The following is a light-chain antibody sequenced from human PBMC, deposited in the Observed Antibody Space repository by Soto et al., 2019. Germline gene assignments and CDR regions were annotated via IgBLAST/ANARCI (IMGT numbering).Light chain of an antibody. CDR2: KAS. Sequence: DIQMTQSPSTLSASVGDRVTITCRASQSISSWLAWYQHKPGKAPKLLIYKASSLDTGVPSRFSGSGSGTEFTLTMSSLQPDDFATYYCQQYNVYSLTFGQGTKVEIK. CDR1: QSISSW. J-gene: IGKJ1*01. CDR3: QQYNVYSLT. V-gene: IGKV1-5*03.